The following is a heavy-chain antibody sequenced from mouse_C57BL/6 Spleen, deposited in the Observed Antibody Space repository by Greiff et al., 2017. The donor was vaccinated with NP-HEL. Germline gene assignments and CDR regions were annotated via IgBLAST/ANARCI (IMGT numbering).Heavy chain of an antibody. CDR2: ISSGSSTI. D-gene: IGHD1-1*01. Sequence: DVKLVESGGGLVKPGGSLKLSCAASGFTFSDYGMHWVRQAPEKGLEWVAYISSGSSTIHYADKVKGRFTISRDNAKNTLFLQMTSLRSEDTAMYYCAGPSYYYAPGYWGQGTTLTVSS. CDR1: GFTFSDYG. J-gene: IGHJ2*01. V-gene: IGHV5-17*01. CDR3: AGPSYYYAPGY.